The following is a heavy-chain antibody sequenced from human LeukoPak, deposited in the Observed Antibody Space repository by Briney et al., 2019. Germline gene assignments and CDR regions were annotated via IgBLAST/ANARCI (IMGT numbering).Heavy chain of an antibody. CDR2: ISSSGSTI. J-gene: IGHJ4*02. V-gene: IGHV3-48*03. CDR3: AGYYDGSGYPDY. CDR1: GFTFSSYE. D-gene: IGHD3-22*01. Sequence: GESLRLSCAASGFTFSSYEMNWVRQAPGKGLEWVSYISSSGSTIYYADSVKGRFTISRDNAKNSLYLQMNSLRAEDTAVYYCAGYYDGSGYPDYWGQGTLVTVSS.